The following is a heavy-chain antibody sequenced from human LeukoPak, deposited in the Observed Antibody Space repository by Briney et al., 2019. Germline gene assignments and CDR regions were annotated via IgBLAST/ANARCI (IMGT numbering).Heavy chain of an antibody. CDR2: IYTSGST. CDR3: ARGGLYYYDSSGYYY. J-gene: IGHJ4*02. CDR1: GGSISSYY. Sequence: SSETLSLTCTVSGGSISSYYWSWIRQPAGKGLERIGRIYTSGSTNYNPSLKSRVTMSVDTSKNQFSLKLSSVTAADTAVYYCARGGLYYYDSSGYYYWGQGTLVTVSS. D-gene: IGHD3-22*01. V-gene: IGHV4-4*07.